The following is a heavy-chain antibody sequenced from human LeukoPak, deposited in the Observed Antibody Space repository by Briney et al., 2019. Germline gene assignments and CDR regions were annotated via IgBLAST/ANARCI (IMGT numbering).Heavy chain of an antibody. CDR1: GGSISSSSYY. Sequence: SETLSLTCTVSGGSISSSSYYWGWIRQPPGKGLEWIGSIYYSGSTYYNPSLKSRVTISVGTSKNQFSLKLSSVTAADTAVYYCARGVGGWSTHDAFDIWGQGTMVTVSS. D-gene: IGHD6-19*01. V-gene: IGHV4-39*07. J-gene: IGHJ3*02. CDR2: IYYSGST. CDR3: ARGVGGWSTHDAFDI.